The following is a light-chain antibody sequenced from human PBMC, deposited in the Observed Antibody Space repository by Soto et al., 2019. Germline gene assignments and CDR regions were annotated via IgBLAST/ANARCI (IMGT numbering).Light chain of an antibody. CDR1: SSDVGGYNS. Sequence: QAVVTQPASVSGSPGQSITISCTGTSSDVGGYNSVSWYQQYPGKAPKLIIYAVSNRPSGVSLRFSGSKSGNTASLTISGLQAEDEADYYCSSYSSGTTPNVFGPGTKLTVL. CDR2: AVS. CDR3: SSYSSGTTPNV. V-gene: IGLV2-14*01. J-gene: IGLJ1*01.